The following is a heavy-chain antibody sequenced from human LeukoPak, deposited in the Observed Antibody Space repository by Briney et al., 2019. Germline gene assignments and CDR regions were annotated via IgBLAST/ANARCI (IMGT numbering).Heavy chain of an antibody. J-gene: IGHJ1*01. Sequence: PGGALRLSCAASGFTFSSYAMSWVRQAPGQGLEWVSAISGGGGSTYFADSVKGWFTISRDNSKNTLYLQMNSLRAEDTAVYYCARESAARPRVGDWGQGTMVTVSS. CDR1: GFTFSSYA. D-gene: IGHD6-6*01. CDR3: ARESAARPRVGD. CDR2: ISGGGGST. V-gene: IGHV3-23*01.